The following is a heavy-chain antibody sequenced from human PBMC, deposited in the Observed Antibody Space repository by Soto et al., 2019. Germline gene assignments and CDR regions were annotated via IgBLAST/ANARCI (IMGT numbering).Heavy chain of an antibody. CDR1: RYTFSSYD. Sequence: QVQVVQSGAEVRKPGASVKVSCKSSRYTFSSYDVHWVRQAPGQGLEWMGLINPSAGIVSYAQTFQGRVTMTRDTSTSTVYMELSSLRSEDTAVFYYALARGRPYYFDYWGQGNLVTVSS. CDR2: INPSAGIV. V-gene: IGHV1-46*03. J-gene: IGHJ4*02. CDR3: ALARGRPYYFDY.